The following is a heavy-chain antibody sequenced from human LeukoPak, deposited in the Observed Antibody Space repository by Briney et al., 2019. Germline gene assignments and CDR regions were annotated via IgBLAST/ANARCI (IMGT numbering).Heavy chain of an antibody. CDR1: GGSFSGCY. CDR3: ARGPKYDRGSWLRTWYFDL. D-gene: IGHD3-22*01. J-gene: IGHJ2*01. V-gene: IGHV4-34*01. Sequence: PSETLSLTCAVYGGSFSGCYWSWIRQPPGKGLEWIGEINHAGSTSYNPSLKSRVTISADTSKNQFSLKLSSVTAADTAVYHCARGPKYDRGSWLRTWYFDLWGRGTLVTVSS. CDR2: INHAGST.